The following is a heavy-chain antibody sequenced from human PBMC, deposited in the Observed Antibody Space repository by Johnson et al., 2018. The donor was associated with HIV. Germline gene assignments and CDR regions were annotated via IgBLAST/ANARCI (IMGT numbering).Heavy chain of an antibody. D-gene: IGHD3-3*01. Sequence: QMQLVESGGGLVQPGRSLRLSCAASGLTFSSYGMHWVRQAPGKGLEWVAVISYDGSNKYYADSVKGRFTISRDNSKNTLYLQMNSLRAEDTAVYYCARSFGVTTPGAFDIWGQGTMVTVSS. CDR2: ISYDGSNK. J-gene: IGHJ3*02. CDR3: ARSFGVTTPGAFDI. CDR1: GLTFSSYG. V-gene: IGHV3-30*03.